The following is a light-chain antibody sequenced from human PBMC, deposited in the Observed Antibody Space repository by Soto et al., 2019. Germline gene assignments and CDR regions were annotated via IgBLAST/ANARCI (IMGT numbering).Light chain of an antibody. J-gene: IGLJ1*01. CDR2: GNT. Sequence: QLVLTQPPSVSGAPGQRVTISCTGSSSNIGSTYDVQWYQQLPGTAPKLLIHGNTDRPSGVPDRFSGSKSDTSASLAITGLQADDEADYYCQSYDDSLSVHYVFGTGTKLTVL. V-gene: IGLV1-40*01. CDR3: QSYDDSLSVHYV. CDR1: SSNIGSTYD.